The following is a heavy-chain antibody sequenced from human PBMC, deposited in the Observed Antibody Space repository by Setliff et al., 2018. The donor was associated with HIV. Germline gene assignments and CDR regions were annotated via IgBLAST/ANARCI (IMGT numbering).Heavy chain of an antibody. V-gene: IGHV4-34*01. CDR1: GGSFSGYY. J-gene: IGHJ4*02. D-gene: IGHD3-10*01. CDR3: GRENPGDY. CDR2: INHSGST. Sequence: PSETLSLTCAVYGGSFSGYYWSWIRQPPGKGLEWIGEINHSGSTNYNPSLKSRVTISVDTSKNQFSLKLSSATAADTAVYYCGRENPGDYWGQGTLVTVSS.